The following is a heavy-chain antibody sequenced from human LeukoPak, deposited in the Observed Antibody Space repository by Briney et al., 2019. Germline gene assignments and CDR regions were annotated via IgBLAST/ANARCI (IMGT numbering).Heavy chain of an antibody. V-gene: IGHV1-2*02. CDR2: SNPNSGGT. Sequence: ASVKVSCKASGYTFTPYHMHWLRQAPGPGLERMGCSNPNSGGTNNAQTFQGRVSMTRDTSISTAYMELSRLRSDDTAVYYCARDNYDSSGFGAFDIWGQGTMVTVSS. D-gene: IGHD3-22*01. J-gene: IGHJ3*02. CDR3: ARDNYDSSGFGAFDI. CDR1: GYTFTPYH.